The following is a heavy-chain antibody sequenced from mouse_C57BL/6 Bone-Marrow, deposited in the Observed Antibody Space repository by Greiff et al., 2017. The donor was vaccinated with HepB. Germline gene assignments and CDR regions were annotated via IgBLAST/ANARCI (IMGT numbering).Heavy chain of an antibody. J-gene: IGHJ4*01. V-gene: IGHV5-12*01. Sequence: EVKVEESGGGLVQPGGSLKLSCAASGFTFSDYYMYWVRQTPEKRLEWVAYISNGGGSTYYPDTVKGRFTISRDNAKNTLYLQMSRLKSEDTAMYYCARQGIVTTKYYAMDYWGQGTSVTVSS. CDR2: ISNGGGST. CDR1: GFTFSDYY. D-gene: IGHD2-5*01. CDR3: ARQGIVTTKYYAMDY.